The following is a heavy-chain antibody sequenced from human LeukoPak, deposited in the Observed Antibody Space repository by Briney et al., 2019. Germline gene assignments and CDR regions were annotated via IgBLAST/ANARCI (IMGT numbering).Heavy chain of an antibody. CDR3: ARGYEVVVAATLSVGWFDP. CDR2: ISAYNGNT. Sequence: GASVKVSCKASGYTFTSYGISWVRQAPGQGLEWMGWISAYNGNTNYAQKLQGRVTMTTDTSTSTAYMELRSLRSDDTAVYYCARGYEVVVAATLSVGWFDPWGQGTLVTVSS. CDR1: GYTFTSYG. V-gene: IGHV1-18*01. D-gene: IGHD2-15*01. J-gene: IGHJ5*02.